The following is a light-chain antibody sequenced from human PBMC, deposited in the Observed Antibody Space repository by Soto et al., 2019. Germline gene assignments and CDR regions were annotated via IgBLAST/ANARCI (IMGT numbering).Light chain of an antibody. CDR1: QSVSRN. Sequence: EIVMTQSPATLSVSPGERATLSCRASQSVSRNLAWYQQKPGQAPRLLIYGASTRATGIPARFSGSGSGTEFTLTISSLQSEDFAVYYCPHYNNWPRTFGQGTKLEIK. CDR3: PHYNNWPRT. CDR2: GAS. J-gene: IGKJ1*01. V-gene: IGKV3-15*01.